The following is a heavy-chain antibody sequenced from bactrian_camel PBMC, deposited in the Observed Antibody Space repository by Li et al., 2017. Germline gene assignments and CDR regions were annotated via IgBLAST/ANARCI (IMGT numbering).Heavy chain of an antibody. D-gene: IGHD7*01. CDR1: THIYSRCC. J-gene: IGHJ4*01. V-gene: IGHV3S53*01. CDR3: AAAPGYITPWHVRNHYKL. Sequence: QVQLVESGGGSAQAGGSLSLSCDDTTHIYSRCCLGWFRQAPGKQREGIAVIDSDGDTAYAESMKDRFTIVEDNAKNTMFLQMNNLKSDDTGVYYCAAAPGYITPWHVRNHYKLWGQGTQVTVS. CDR2: IDSDGDT.